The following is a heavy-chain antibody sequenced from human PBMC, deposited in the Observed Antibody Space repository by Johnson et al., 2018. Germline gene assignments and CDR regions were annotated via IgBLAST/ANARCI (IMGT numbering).Heavy chain of an antibody. CDR3: ARASDYGGNSEDYMDV. D-gene: IGHD4-23*01. Sequence: QVQLVESGGGVVQPGRSLRLSCTASGFMISTYAMHWVRQAPGTGLEWVAVISYDGSNKYYADSVKGRFTISRDNSKNTLYLQMNSLRAEDTAVDYCARASDYGGNSEDYMDVWGKGTTVTVSS. CDR1: GFMISTYA. CDR2: ISYDGSNK. V-gene: IGHV3-30-3*01. J-gene: IGHJ6*03.